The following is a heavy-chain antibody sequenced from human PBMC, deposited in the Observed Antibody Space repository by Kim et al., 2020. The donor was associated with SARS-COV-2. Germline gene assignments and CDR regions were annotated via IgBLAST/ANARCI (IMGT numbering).Heavy chain of an antibody. V-gene: IGHV4-4*07. CDR2: IYTSGST. CDR1: GGSFSNNY. CDR3: ARDFAPGTAAGTREFDP. D-gene: IGHD6-13*01. Sequence: SETLSLTCTVSGGSFSNNYWSWIRQPAGKGLEWIGRIYTSGSTDYNPSLKSRVTMSVDASKSQFSLKLSSVTAADTAVYYCARDFAPGTAAGTREFDPWG. J-gene: IGHJ5*02.